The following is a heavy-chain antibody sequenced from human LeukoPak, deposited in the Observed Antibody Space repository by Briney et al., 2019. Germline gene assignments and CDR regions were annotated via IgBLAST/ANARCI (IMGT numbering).Heavy chain of an antibody. J-gene: IGHJ4*02. Sequence: PGGSLRLSCEVSGFPFTLYNMNWVRRAPGKGLEWLSYISSSTNTIYYADSVKGRFTISRDNAKNSLYLQMNGLGAEDTAVYYCAKDGPIRFGYFDWLPNYFDYWGQGTLVTVSS. CDR3: AKDGPIRFGYFDWLPNYFDY. D-gene: IGHD3-9*01. CDR1: GFPFTLYN. V-gene: IGHV3-48*04. CDR2: ISSSTNTI.